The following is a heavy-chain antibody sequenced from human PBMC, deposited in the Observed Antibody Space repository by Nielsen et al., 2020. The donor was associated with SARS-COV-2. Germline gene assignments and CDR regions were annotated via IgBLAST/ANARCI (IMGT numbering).Heavy chain of an antibody. V-gene: IGHV3-21*01. CDR1: GFTFSDYS. J-gene: IGHJ4*02. CDR2: ISGDSNYK. D-gene: IGHD2-15*01. Sequence: GESLKISCTGSGFTFSDYSMNWVRQAPGKGLEWVASISGDSNYKFYSELVKGRFTMSRDNGKNSLYLQMNTLRSEDTALYYCTRGFYSQSDCWGQGTLVTVSS. CDR3: TRGFYSQSDC.